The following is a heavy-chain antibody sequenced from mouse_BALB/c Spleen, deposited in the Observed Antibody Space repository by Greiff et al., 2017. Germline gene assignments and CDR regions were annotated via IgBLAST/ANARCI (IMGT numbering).Heavy chain of an antibody. Sequence: QVQLQQSGAVLVRPGASVTLSCKASGYTFTVYELPWVTQTPVHGLDWIGAIDPETGGTAYNQNFKGKSTRTADKSSSTAYMELRSLTSEDSAVYYWRRTKEHTAANLDYWGQGTSLTVSS. CDR3: RRTKEHTAANLDY. D-gene: IGHD1-2*01. CDR1: GYTFTVYE. J-gene: IGHJ2*02. V-gene: IGHV1-15*01. CDR2: IDPETGGT.